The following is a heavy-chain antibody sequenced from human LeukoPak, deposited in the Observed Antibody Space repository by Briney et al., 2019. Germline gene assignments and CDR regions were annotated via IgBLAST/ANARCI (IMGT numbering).Heavy chain of an antibody. D-gene: IGHD3-10*01. CDR2: IYYSGST. Sequence: SETLSLTCAVYGGSFSGYYWSWIRQPPGKGLEWIGYIYYSGSTNYNPSLKSRVTISVGTSKNQFSLKLSSVTAADTAVYYCAREAGGYYGSGPRGMDVWGQGTTVTVSS. V-gene: IGHV4-59*01. CDR1: GGSFSGYY. CDR3: AREAGGYYGSGPRGMDV. J-gene: IGHJ6*02.